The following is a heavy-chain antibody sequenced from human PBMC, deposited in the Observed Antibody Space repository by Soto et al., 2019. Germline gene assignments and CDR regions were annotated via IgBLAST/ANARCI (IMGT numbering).Heavy chain of an antibody. CDR3: AAARRTATFDP. J-gene: IGHJ5*02. D-gene: IGHD2-15*01. CDR1: GGSISSYY. Sequence: PSETLSLTCTVSGGSISSYYWSWIRQPPGKGLEWIGYIYYSGSTNYNPSLKSRVTISVDTSKNQFSLKLSSVTAADTAVYYCAAARRTATFDPWGQGTLVTVSS. V-gene: IGHV4-59*01. CDR2: IYYSGST.